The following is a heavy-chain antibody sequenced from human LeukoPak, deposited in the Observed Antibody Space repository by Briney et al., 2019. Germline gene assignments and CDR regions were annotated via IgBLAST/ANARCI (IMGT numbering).Heavy chain of an antibody. CDR2: LYYGGST. J-gene: IGHJ4*02. CDR1: GDYINNSSFH. D-gene: IGHD7-27*01. CDR3: ARHQTLGIVYFDY. Sequence: PSETLSLTCTVSGDYINNSSFHWGWIRQAPGKGLEWIGTLYYGGSTYYNPSLKSRVTISIDTSKNQFSLKLSSVTAADTAVYYCARHQTLGIVYFDYWGQGTLVTVSS. V-gene: IGHV4-39*01.